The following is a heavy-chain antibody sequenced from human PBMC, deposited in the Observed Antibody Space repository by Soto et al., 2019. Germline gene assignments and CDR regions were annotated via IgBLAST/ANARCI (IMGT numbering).Heavy chain of an antibody. Sequence: QVQLVQSGAEVKKPGSSVKVSCKASGGTFSSYAISWVRQAPGPGLEWMGGIIPIFGTANYAQKFQGRVTMTADDSTSTAYMELSSLRSEDTAVYYCARDQAAPVNTLNWLDPWGQGTLVTVSS. CDR1: GGTFSSYA. V-gene: IGHV1-69*01. CDR2: IIPIFGTA. D-gene: IGHD4-17*01. J-gene: IGHJ5*02. CDR3: ARDQAAPVNTLNWLDP.